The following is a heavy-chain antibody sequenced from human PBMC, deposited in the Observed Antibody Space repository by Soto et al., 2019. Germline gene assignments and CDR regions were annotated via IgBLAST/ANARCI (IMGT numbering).Heavy chain of an antibody. Sequence: EVQLVESGGGLVKRGGSLRLSCAASGFMFSSYSMNWVRQAPGSGLEWISSISSRSGYIDDADSEKGRFTISRDNAKNSVTLQMSSLGVEDTAVYYCARGSDRFYYWGQGTLVTVSS. CDR3: ARGSDRFYY. CDR2: ISSRSGYI. J-gene: IGHJ4*02. V-gene: IGHV3-21*02. CDR1: GFMFSSYS. D-gene: IGHD6-19*01.